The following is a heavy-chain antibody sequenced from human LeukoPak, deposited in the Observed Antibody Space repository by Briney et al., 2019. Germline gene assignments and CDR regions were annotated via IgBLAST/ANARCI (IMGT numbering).Heavy chain of an antibody. CDR2: SNAGNGNT. Sequence: ASVKVSCKASGYTFTSYAMHWVRQVPGQRLEWMGWSNAGNGNTKYSQEFQGRVTITRDTSASTAYMELSSLRSEDMAVYYCARVMMLYYYGSGSQYYMDVWGKGTTVTISS. D-gene: IGHD3-10*01. J-gene: IGHJ6*03. V-gene: IGHV1-3*02. CDR1: GYTFTSYA. CDR3: ARVMMLYYYGSGSQYYMDV.